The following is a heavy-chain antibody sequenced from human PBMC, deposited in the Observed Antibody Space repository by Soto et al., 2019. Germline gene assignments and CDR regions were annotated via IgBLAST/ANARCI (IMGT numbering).Heavy chain of an antibody. V-gene: IGHV3-33*01. J-gene: IGHJ4*02. CDR2: IWYDGSNK. CDR3: AREGGYSGSYYHGFDY. CDR1: GFTFSSYG. Sequence: GGSLRLSCAASGFTFSSYGMHWVRQAPGKGLEWVAVIWYDGSNKYYADSVKGRFTISRDNSKNTLYLQMNSLRAEDTAVYYCAREGGYSGSYYHGFDYWGQGTLVTVSS. D-gene: IGHD1-26*01.